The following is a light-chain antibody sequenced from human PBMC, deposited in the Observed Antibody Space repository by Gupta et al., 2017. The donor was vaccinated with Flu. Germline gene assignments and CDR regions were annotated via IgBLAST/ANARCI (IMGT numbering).Light chain of an antibody. CDR1: QSISSY. CDR3: QQTYSTPWT. V-gene: IGKV1-39*01. J-gene: IGKJ1*01. CDR2: AAS. Sequence: DIQMTQSPSSLSASVGDRVAITCRASQSISSYLNWYQQKPGKAPKLLIYAASSLQSGVPSRFNGSGSGTDFTLTISSLQPEDFATYSCQQTYSTPWTFGQGTKVEIK.